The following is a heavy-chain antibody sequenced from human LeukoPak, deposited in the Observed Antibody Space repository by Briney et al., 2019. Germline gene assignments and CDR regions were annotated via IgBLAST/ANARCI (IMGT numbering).Heavy chain of an antibody. D-gene: IGHD3-22*01. CDR3: ARHQHYFDSTGNYYLNWFDP. Sequence: SETLSLTCTVSGGAISSSSYYWGWIRQPPGEGLEWIGGIFYSGTTYYNPSLKSRVTISVDTSKNQFSLKLSSVAAADTAVYYCARHQHYFDSTGNYYLNWFDPWGQGILVTVSS. CDR2: IFYSGTT. V-gene: IGHV4-39*01. J-gene: IGHJ5*02. CDR1: GGAISSSSYY.